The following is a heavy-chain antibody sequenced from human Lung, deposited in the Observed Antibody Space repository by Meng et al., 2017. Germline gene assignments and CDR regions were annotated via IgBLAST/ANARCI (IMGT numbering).Heavy chain of an antibody. Sequence: KPPRPLSLPCVGSGGSSSDAKWSWIRQPPGKGLEWIGEINHSGSTNYNPSLESRATISVDTSQNNLSLKLSSVTAADSAVYYCARGPTTTAHDFDYWGQGTLVTVSS. CDR3: ARGPTTTAHDFDY. V-gene: IGHV4-34*01. D-gene: IGHD4-11*01. CDR1: GGSSSDAK. CDR2: INHSGST. J-gene: IGHJ4*02.